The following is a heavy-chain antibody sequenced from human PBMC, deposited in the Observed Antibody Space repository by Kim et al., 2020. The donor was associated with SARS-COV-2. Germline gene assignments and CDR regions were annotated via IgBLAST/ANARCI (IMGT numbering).Heavy chain of an antibody. Sequence: SVKVSCKASGGTFSSYAISWVRQAPGQGLEWMGRIIPILGIANYAQKFQGRVTITADKSTSTAYMELSSLRSEDTAVYYCARARDSGSYYYADAFDIWGQGTMVTVSS. D-gene: IGHD1-26*01. J-gene: IGHJ3*02. CDR3: ARARDSGSYYYADAFDI. V-gene: IGHV1-69*04. CDR2: IIPILGIA. CDR1: GGTFSSYA.